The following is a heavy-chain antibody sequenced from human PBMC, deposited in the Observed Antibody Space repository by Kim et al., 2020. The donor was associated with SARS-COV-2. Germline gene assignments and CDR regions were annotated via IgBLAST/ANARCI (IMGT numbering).Heavy chain of an antibody. J-gene: IGHJ3*02. V-gene: IGHV3-74*01. D-gene: IGHD1-26*01. CDR2: ISSDGSST. Sequence: GGSLRLSCAGSGFTFSSYWMHWVRQAPGKGLVWVSRISSDGSSTSYADSVKGRFTTSRDNAKNTVYLQMNSLRAEDTAVYYCARGSSGSYPRAYDIWGQGTMVTVSS. CDR1: GFTFSSYW. CDR3: ARGSSGSYPRAYDI.